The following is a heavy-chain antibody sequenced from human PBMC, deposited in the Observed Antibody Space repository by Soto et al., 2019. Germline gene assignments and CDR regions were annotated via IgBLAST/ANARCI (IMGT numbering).Heavy chain of an antibody. D-gene: IGHD2-2*01. Sequence: ASVKVSCKASGYTFSRYYMHWVRQAPGQGLEWMGIINPSGGSTSYAQKFQGRVTMTRDTSTSTVYMELSSLRSEDTAVYYRARDGFEDIVVVPAAQILGYYGMDVWGQGTTVTVSS. J-gene: IGHJ6*02. V-gene: IGHV1-46*01. CDR1: GYTFSRYY. CDR3: ARDGFEDIVVVPAAQILGYYGMDV. CDR2: INPSGGST.